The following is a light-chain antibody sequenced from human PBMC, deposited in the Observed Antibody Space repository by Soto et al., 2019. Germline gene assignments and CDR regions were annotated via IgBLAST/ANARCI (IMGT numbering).Light chain of an antibody. J-gene: IGKJ5*01. Sequence: IVLTQCPATLSVSRGERATLACRASQSVSSNLAWHQQRPGQAPRLLIYGASTRATGVPDRFSGGGSGTEFTLTITSLQSEDFAVYWCQKYNNWPLTCGQGTRLDIK. V-gene: IGKV3D-15*01. CDR2: GAS. CDR1: QSVSSN. CDR3: QKYNNWPLT.